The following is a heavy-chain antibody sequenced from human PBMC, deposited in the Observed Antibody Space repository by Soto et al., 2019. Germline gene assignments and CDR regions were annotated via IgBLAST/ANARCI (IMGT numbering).Heavy chain of an antibody. J-gene: IGHJ4*02. D-gene: IGHD1-26*01. V-gene: IGHV3-30-3*01. CDR3: ATEGPRDFLAEMATLTEAGREGPFNY. CDR2: ILYDGTNT. Sequence: VQLVESGGGVVQPGRSLRLSCVASGFTFSTAVMHWVRQAPGKGLEWVANILYDGTNTFYADSVRGRFTISRDNSRNTVSLQLTSLRVDDTAVYYCATEGPRDFLAEMATLTEAGREGPFNYWGQGALVTVSP. CDR1: GFTFSTAV.